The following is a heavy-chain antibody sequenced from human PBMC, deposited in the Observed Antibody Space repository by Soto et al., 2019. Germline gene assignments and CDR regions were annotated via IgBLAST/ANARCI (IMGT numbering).Heavy chain of an antibody. V-gene: IGHV3-7*03. D-gene: IGHD3-9*01. Sequence: GGSLRLSCAASGFTFGSYWMSWVRQAPGKGLEWVANIKHDGSDKYYVDSVKGRFTISRDNAKNSLYLQMNSLRAEDTAVYYCARIAHHDILTGYYGYFDYWGQGTLVTVYS. CDR3: ARIAHHDILTGYYGYFDY. J-gene: IGHJ4*02. CDR1: GFTFGSYW. CDR2: IKHDGSDK.